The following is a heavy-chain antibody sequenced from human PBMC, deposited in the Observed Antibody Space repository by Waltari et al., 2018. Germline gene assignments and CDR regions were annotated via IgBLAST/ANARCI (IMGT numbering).Heavy chain of an antibody. CDR2: GDFTGTT. D-gene: IGHD2-21*01. Sequence: QVRLRESGPGLVKPSETLSLTCAVSGASVASAAHYWGWIRQSPERGLEWIGTGDFTGTTHYNPSLRIRVTISADTSRDQFSWRVNSVTAADTAVYYCAGTDLHTKIAFDSWGQGTQVTVSA. CDR1: GASVASAAHY. J-gene: IGHJ4*02. V-gene: IGHV4-39*01. CDR3: AGTDLHTKIAFDS.